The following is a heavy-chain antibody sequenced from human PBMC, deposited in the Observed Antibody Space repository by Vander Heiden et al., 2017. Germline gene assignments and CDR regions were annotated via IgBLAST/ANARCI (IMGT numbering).Heavy chain of an antibody. Sequence: GPGLVKPSQTLSLTCTVSGGSIHSGGYYWSWIRQHPGKGLEWIGYIYYSGSTYYNPSLKSRITISLDTSKNQFSLKLSSVTAADTAVYYFARDRAIAGNAFDIWGQGTMVSVSS. CDR1: GGSIHSGGYY. CDR2: IYYSGST. CDR3: ARDRAIAGNAFDI. J-gene: IGHJ3*02. D-gene: IGHD6-13*01. V-gene: IGHV4-31*03.